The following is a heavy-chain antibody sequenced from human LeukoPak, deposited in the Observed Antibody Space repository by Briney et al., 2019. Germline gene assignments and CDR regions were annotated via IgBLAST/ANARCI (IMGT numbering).Heavy chain of an antibody. CDR1: GGSITSYY. D-gene: IGHD2-2*01. Sequence: SQTLSLTCIVSGGSITSYYWSWIRQPPGKGLEWIGYIYYSGSTNYNPSLRSRVTISVDTSKNQFSLKLSSVTAADTAVYYCARVHCSSTSCYEDYWGQGTLVTVSS. CDR2: IYYSGST. J-gene: IGHJ4*02. CDR3: ARVHCSSTSCYEDY. V-gene: IGHV4-59*01.